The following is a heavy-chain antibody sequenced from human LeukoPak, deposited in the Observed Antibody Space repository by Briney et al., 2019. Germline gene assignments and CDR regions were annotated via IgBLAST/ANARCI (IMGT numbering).Heavy chain of an antibody. CDR3: ARVGVLYDILTGYPTPFED. CDR1: GGSFSGYY. CDR2: INHSGST. J-gene: IGHJ4*02. D-gene: IGHD3-9*01. Sequence: SETLSLTCAVYGGSFSGYYWSWIRQPPGKGLEWIGEINHSGSTNYNPPLKSRVTISVDTSKNQFSLKLSSVTAADTAVYYCARVGVLYDILTGYPTPFEDWGREPWSPSPQ. V-gene: IGHV4-34*01.